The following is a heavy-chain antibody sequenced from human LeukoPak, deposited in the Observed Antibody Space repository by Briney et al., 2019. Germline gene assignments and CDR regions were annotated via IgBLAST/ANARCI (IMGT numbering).Heavy chain of an antibody. CDR2: IYYSGST. J-gene: IGHJ2*01. V-gene: IGHV4-59*01. CDR1: GGSIRNYY. CDR3: ARVYYSSSYDYWYFDL. Sequence: PSETLSLTCTVSGGSIRNYYWSWIRQPPGKGLEWIGYIYYSGSTNYNPSLKSRVTISVDTSKNQFSLKLSSVTAADTAVYYCARVYYSSSYDYWYFDLWGRGTLVTVSS. D-gene: IGHD6-13*01.